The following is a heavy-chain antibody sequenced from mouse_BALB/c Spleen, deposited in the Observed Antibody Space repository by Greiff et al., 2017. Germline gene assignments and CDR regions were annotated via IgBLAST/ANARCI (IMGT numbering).Heavy chain of an antibody. CDR1: GFSLTSYG. Sequence: VQLQQSGPGLVAPSQSLSITCTVSGFSLTSYGVHWVRQPPGKGLEWLGVIWAGGSTNYNSALMSRLSISKDNSKSQVFLKMNSLQTDDTAMYYCASPYYRYDGYAMDYWGQGTSVTVSS. D-gene: IGHD2-14*01. J-gene: IGHJ4*01. V-gene: IGHV2-9*02. CDR3: ASPYYRYDGYAMDY. CDR2: IWAGGST.